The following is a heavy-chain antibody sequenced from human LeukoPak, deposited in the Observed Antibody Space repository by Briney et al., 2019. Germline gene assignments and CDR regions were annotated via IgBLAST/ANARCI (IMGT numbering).Heavy chain of an antibody. CDR1: GGSFSGYY. J-gene: IGHJ5*02. CDR3: ARRTYYYDSSGYYCYNWFDP. Sequence: PSETLSLTCAVYGGSFSGYYWSWIRQPPGKGLEWIGEINHSGSTNYNPSLKSRVTISVDTSKNQFSLKLSSVTAADTAVYYCARRTYYYDSSGYYCYNWFDPWGQGTLVTASS. CDR2: INHSGST. V-gene: IGHV4-34*01. D-gene: IGHD3-22*01.